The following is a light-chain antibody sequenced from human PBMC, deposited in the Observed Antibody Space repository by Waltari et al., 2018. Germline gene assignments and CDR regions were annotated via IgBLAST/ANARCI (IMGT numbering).Light chain of an antibody. CDR3: YSSDSTGLRV. V-gene: IGLV3-10*01. CDR2: EDT. Sequence: SYELTQTPSVSVSPGQTARITCHGHDFPRKYAYWFQQKSGQAPRLVIYEDTKRPSGIPERFSGSSSGTVATLTITGAQVDDEADYYCYSSDSTGLRVFGGGTTVVVL. CDR1: DFPRKY. J-gene: IGLJ1*01.